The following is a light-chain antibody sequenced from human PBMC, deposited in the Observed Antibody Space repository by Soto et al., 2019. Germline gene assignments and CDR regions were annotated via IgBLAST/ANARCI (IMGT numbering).Light chain of an antibody. Sequence: QSVLTQPPSVSGAPGQTITMSCTGSGSNVGASYDVHWYQVLPGAGPRLLIYKNNNRPSGVPDRFSGSKSGTSASLAITGLRAEDEADYYCAAWHDSLSGVIFGGGTQLTVL. CDR2: KNN. CDR1: GSNVGASYD. V-gene: IGLV1-40*01. J-gene: IGLJ2*01. CDR3: AAWHDSLSGVI.